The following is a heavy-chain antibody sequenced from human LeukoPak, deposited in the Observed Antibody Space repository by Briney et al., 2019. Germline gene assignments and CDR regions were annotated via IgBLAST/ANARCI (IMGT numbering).Heavy chain of an antibody. Sequence: TTSETQSLTCAVYGGSFSGYYWSWIRQPPGKGLEWIGSIYYRGNTYYNPSLKSRVTISVDTSKNQLSLKLNSVTAADTAVYYCAKDWGESCSGGSCYGGFDYWGQRTLVTVSS. J-gene: IGHJ4*02. CDR1: GGSFSGYY. D-gene: IGHD2-15*01. CDR2: IYYRGNT. V-gene: IGHV4-34*01. CDR3: AKDWGESCSGGSCYGGFDY.